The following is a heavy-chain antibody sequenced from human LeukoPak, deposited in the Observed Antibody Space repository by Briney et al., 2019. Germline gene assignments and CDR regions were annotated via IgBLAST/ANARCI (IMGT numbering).Heavy chain of an antibody. J-gene: IGHJ4*02. D-gene: IGHD6-6*01. CDR3: AKEQSSSGYFDY. CDR2: ISGSGGST. V-gene: IGHV3-23*01. Sequence: PGGSLRLSCAASGFTFSSYAMSWVRQAPGKGLEWVSAISGSGGSTYYADSVKGRSTISRDNSKSTLYLQMNSLRAEDTAVYYCAKEQSSSGYFDYWGQGTLVTVSS. CDR1: GFTFSSYA.